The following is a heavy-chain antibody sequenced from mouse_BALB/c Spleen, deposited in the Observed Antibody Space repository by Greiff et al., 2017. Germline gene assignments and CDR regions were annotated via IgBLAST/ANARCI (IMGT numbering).Heavy chain of an antibody. V-gene: IGHV1-4*02. J-gene: IGHJ4*01. CDR2: INPSSGYT. CDR3: AKYDYDRAMDY. Sequence: VQLVESAAELARPGASVKMSCKASGYTFTSYTMHWVKQRPGQGLEWIGYINPSSGYTEYNQKFKDKTTLTADKSSSTAYMQLSSLTSEDSAVYYCAKYDYDRAMDYWGQGTSVTVSS. D-gene: IGHD2-4*01. CDR1: GYTFTSYT.